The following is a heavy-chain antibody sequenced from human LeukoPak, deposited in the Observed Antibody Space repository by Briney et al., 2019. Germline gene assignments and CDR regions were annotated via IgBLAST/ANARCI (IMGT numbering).Heavy chain of an antibody. V-gene: IGHV1-69*13. CDR2: IIPIFGTA. CDR1: GGTFSSYA. CDR3: ARSYYDILTGYYHREYYFDY. D-gene: IGHD3-9*01. Sequence: SVKVSCKASGGTFSSYAISWVRQAPGQGLEWMGGIIPIFGTANYAQKFQGRVTITADESTSTAYMELSSLRSEDTAVYYCARSYYDILTGYYHREYYFDYWGQGTLATVSS. J-gene: IGHJ4*02.